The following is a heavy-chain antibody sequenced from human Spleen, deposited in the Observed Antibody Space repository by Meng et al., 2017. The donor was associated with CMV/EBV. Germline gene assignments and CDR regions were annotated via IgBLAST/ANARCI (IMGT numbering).Heavy chain of an antibody. V-gene: IGHV4-31*03. D-gene: IGHD5-12*01. CDR1: GGSISRGGDY. CDR2: IYYSGKT. J-gene: IGHJ4*02. Sequence: CTVSGGSISRGGDYWSWIRQHPGKGLEWVGYIYYSGKTYYNPSLKSRVTISVDTSKNHCSLKLSSVTAADTAVYYCARDSGYGAVDYWGQGTLVTVSS. CDR3: ARDSGYGAVDY.